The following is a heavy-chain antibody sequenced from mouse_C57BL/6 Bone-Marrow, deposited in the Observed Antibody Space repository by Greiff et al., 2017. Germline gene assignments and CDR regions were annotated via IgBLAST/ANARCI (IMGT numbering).Heavy chain of an antibody. D-gene: IGHD1-1*01. CDR2: IYPRSGNT. V-gene: IGHV1-81*01. J-gene: IGHJ2*01. CDR1: GYTFTSYG. CDR3: ARFSTSVVGY. Sequence: VQLQESGAELARPGASVKLSCKASGYTFTSYGISWVKQRPGQGLEWIGEIYPRSGNTYYNEKFKGKDTLTADKSSSTAYMELRSLTSEDSAVYFCARFSTSVVGYWGQGTTLTVSS.